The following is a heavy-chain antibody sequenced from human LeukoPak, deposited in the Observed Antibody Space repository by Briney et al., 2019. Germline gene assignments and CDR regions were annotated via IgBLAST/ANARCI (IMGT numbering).Heavy chain of an antibody. V-gene: IGHV3-33*01. Sequence: GGSLRLSRAASGFSFRDYGMHWVRPAPGKGLEWVGVIWNDGSKKDYADFVKGRLTISRDNSKSTLYLQVNSLRAEDTAVYYCARVGSGSWPWAFDIWGQGTMVTVSP. CDR3: ARVGSGSWPWAFDI. CDR2: IWNDGSKK. CDR1: GFSFRDYG. D-gene: IGHD3-10*01. J-gene: IGHJ3*02.